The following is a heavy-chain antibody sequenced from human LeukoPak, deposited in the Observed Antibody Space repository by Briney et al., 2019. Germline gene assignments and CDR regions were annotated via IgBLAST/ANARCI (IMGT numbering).Heavy chain of an antibody. Sequence: SETLSLTCTVSGGSISSYYWSWIRQPPGKGLEWIGEINHSGSTNYNPSLKSRVTISVDTSKNQFSLKLSSVTAADTAVYYCACLNYYGSGYEVDYWGQGTLVTVSS. CDR3: ACLNYYGSGYEVDY. D-gene: IGHD3-10*01. J-gene: IGHJ4*02. V-gene: IGHV4-34*01. CDR2: INHSGST. CDR1: GGSISSYY.